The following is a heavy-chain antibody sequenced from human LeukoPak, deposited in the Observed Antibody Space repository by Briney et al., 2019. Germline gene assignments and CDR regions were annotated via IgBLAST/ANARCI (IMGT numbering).Heavy chain of an antibody. D-gene: IGHD4-23*01. Sequence: PGGSLRLSCAASGFTYSSYAMSWVRQAPGKGLEWVSAISGSGGSTYYADSVKGRFTISRDNAKNSLYLQMNSLRAEDTAVYYCARTPHPLYSDYGGPEVLWYFDLWGRGTLVTVSS. J-gene: IGHJ2*01. CDR1: GFTYSSYA. V-gene: IGHV3-23*01. CDR2: ISGSGGST. CDR3: ARTPHPLYSDYGGPEVLWYFDL.